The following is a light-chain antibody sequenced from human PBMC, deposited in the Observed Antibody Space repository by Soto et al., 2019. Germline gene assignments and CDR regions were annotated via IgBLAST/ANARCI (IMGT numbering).Light chain of an antibody. Sequence: QSVLTQPASVSGSPGQSITISCTGTSSDIGAYNYVSWYQLRPGKAPKLMIYEVSYRTSGLSNRFSGSKSGNTASLTISGLQAEDEADYFCSSYSGSSPLYVFGTGTKVTVL. V-gene: IGLV2-14*01. CDR1: SSDIGAYNY. CDR3: SSYSGSSPLYV. CDR2: EVS. J-gene: IGLJ1*01.